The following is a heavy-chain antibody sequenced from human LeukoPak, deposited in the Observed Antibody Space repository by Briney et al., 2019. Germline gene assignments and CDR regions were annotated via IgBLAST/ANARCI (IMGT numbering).Heavy chain of an antibody. Sequence: GGSLRLSCAASGFAFSSYVMHWVRQAPGKGLEWVALISSDEGNKYYADSVKGRFAISRDNSKNTLYLQMNSLRAEDTAVYYCAKDQGGSYYGPFDYWGHGTLVTVSS. CDR2: ISSDEGNK. CDR1: GFAFSSYV. V-gene: IGHV3-30*18. D-gene: IGHD1-26*01. J-gene: IGHJ4*01. CDR3: AKDQGGSYYGPFDY.